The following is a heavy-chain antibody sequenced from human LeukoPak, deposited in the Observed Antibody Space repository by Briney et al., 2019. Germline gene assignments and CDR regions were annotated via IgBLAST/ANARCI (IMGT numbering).Heavy chain of an antibody. CDR2: ISYDGSNK. CDR1: GFTFSSYA. D-gene: IGHD1-26*01. J-gene: IGHJ4*02. Sequence: GRSLRLSCAASGFTFSSYAMHWVRQAPGKGLEWVAVISYDGSNKYYADSVKGRFTISRDNAKNSLYLQMNSLRAEDTAVYYCARDFFGGSYQPFDYWGQGTLVTVSS. V-gene: IGHV3-30*04. CDR3: ARDFFGGSYQPFDY.